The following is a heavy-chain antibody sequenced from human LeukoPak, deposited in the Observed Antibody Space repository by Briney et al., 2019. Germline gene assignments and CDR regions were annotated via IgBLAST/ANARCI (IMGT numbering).Heavy chain of an antibody. D-gene: IGHD6-13*01. CDR2: MDNGGST. Sequence: GGSLRLSCAASGFSVGNSYMSWVRQAPGKGLEWVSVMDNGGSTYYADSVKGRFTISRDNAKNSLYLQMNSLRTEDTAVYFCARDSYSSSRNDYWGQGTLVTVSS. V-gene: IGHV3-53*01. J-gene: IGHJ4*02. CDR3: ARDSYSSSRNDY. CDR1: GFSVGNSY.